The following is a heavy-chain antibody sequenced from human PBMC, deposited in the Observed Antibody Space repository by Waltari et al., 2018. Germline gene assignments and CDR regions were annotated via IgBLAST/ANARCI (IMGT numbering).Heavy chain of an antibody. CDR2: LYYSGST. Sequence: QVQLQESGPGLVKPSHTLSLTCTVSGGSISSGGYYWSWIRQNPGKGLEWLGYLYYSGSTYYSPSLKSRVTISIDTSKNQWSLKLSSVTAADTAVYCCARSEIVVVVDAGPLDYFDYWGQGTLVTVSS. CDR3: ARSEIVVVVDAGPLDYFDY. V-gene: IGHV4-31*03. CDR1: GGSISSGGYY. J-gene: IGHJ4*02. D-gene: IGHD2-15*01.